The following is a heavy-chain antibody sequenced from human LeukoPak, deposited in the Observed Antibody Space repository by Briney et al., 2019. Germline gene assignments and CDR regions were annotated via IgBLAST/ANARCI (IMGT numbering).Heavy chain of an antibody. CDR1: GFTFSSYW. D-gene: IGHD3-16*01. CDR3: NLIAPYYYNAMDV. Sequence: GSLRLSCVGSGFTFSSYWMSWVRQAPGKGLEWVANIKQDGSEEYYVDSLKGRFTISRDNDKNSLYLQMNSLIAEDTAVYYCNLIAPYYYNAMDVWGQGTTVTVSS. V-gene: IGHV3-7*01. CDR2: IKQDGSEE. J-gene: IGHJ6*02.